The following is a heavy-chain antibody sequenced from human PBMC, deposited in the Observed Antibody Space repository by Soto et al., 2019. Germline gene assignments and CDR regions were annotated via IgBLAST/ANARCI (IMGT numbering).Heavy chain of an antibody. V-gene: IGHV3-30-3*01. CDR3: ARKRRDGYKPSAYYYYGMDV. Sequence: GGSLRLSCAASGFTFSSYAMHWVRQAPGKGLEWVAVISYDGSNKYYADSVKGRFTISRDNSKNTLYLQMDSLRAEDTAVYYCARKRRDGYKPSAYYYYGMDVWGQGTTVTVSS. CDR1: GFTFSSYA. CDR2: ISYDGSNK. D-gene: IGHD5-12*01. J-gene: IGHJ6*02.